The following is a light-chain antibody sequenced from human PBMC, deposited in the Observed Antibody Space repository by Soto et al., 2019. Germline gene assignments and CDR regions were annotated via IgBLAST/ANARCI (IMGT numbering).Light chain of an antibody. Sequence: EVVLTQSPATLSLSPGERATLSCRASQSVSDYLAWYQQKPGQAPRLLIYDASQWPTDIPARFSGSGFGTDFTLTISNVEPEDFAVYYCQQRSDWPPITFGQGTRLEIK. CDR3: QQRSDWPPIT. J-gene: IGKJ5*01. V-gene: IGKV3-11*01. CDR2: DAS. CDR1: QSVSDY.